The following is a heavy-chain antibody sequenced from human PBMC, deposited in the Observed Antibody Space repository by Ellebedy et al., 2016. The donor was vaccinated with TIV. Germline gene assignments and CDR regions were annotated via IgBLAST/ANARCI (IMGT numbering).Heavy chain of an antibody. J-gene: IGHJ3*02. CDR1: GFTVSSNY. D-gene: IGHD3-16*01. Sequence: GGSLRLSCAASGFTVSSNYMSWVRQAPGKGLEWVSVIDSSGITYYADSVKGRFTISRDNSRDNSKNTLYLQMNSLRAEDTAVYYCARVDYGLAFHIWGQGTMVTVSS. CDR2: IDSSGIT. CDR3: ARVDYGLAFHI. V-gene: IGHV3-66*01.